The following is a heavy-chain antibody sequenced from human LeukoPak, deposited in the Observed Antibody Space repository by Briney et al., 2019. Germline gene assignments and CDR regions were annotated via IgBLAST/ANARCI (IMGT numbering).Heavy chain of an antibody. CDR1: GGSVSSGSYY. J-gene: IGHJ4*02. Sequence: SETLSLTCTVSGGSVSSGSYYWSWIRQPPGEGLEWIGYIYYTGSTSYNPSLKSRVTISVDTSKNQFSLKLSSVTAADTAVYYCATGYHVVIFDYWGQGTLVTVSS. CDR2: IYYTGST. CDR3: ATGYHVVIFDY. V-gene: IGHV4-61*01. D-gene: IGHD3-16*02.